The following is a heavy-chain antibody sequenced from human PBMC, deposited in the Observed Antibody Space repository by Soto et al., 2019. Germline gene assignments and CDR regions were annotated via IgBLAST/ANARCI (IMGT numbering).Heavy chain of an antibody. Sequence: SVKVSCKASGGTFSSYAISWVRQAPGQGLEWMGGIIPIFGTANYAQKFQGRVTITADESTSTAYMELSSLRSEDTAVYYCASWYYDILTGQADGYYYYGMDVWGQGTTVTVSS. CDR2: IIPIFGTA. CDR1: GGTFSSYA. J-gene: IGHJ6*02. D-gene: IGHD3-9*01. V-gene: IGHV1-69*13. CDR3: ASWYYDILTGQADGYYYYGMDV.